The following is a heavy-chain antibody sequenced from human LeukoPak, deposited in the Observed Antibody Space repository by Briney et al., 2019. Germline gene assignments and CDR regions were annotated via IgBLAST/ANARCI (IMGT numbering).Heavy chain of an antibody. CDR1: GFTFSSYW. Sequence: GSLRLSCAASGFTFSSYWMHWVRQAPGKGLVWVSRISTDGRSAKYADFVEGRFTISRDNAKNTLYLQMNSLRAEDTAAYYCVRGNFNRGIDYWGQGTLVTVSS. CDR3: VRGNFNRGIDY. CDR2: ISTDGRSA. J-gene: IGHJ4*02. V-gene: IGHV3-74*01.